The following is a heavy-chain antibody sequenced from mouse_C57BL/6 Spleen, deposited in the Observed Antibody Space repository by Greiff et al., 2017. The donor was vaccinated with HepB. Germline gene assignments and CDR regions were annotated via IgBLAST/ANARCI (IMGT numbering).Heavy chain of an antibody. J-gene: IGHJ4*01. CDR3: TREEPFTTVVATGAMDY. CDR1: GYTFTSYW. CDR2: IYPGNSDT. Sequence: VQLQQSGTVLARPGASVKMSCKTSGYTFTSYWMHWVKQRPGQGLEWIGAIYPGNSDTSYNQKFKGKAKLTAVTSASTAYMELSSLTNEDSAVYYCTREEPFTTVVATGAMDYWGQGTSVTVSS. V-gene: IGHV1-5*01. D-gene: IGHD1-1*01.